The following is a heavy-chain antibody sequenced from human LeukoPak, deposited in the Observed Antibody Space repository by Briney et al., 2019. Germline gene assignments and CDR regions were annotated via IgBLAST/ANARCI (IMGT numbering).Heavy chain of an antibody. CDR2: ISPNSGGT. V-gene: IGHV1-2*02. J-gene: IGHJ5*02. CDR3: ARDYVGDNWFDP. D-gene: IGHD3-16*01. Sequence: ASVKVSCKASGYTFTDYYMHWVRQAPGQGLEWMGWISPNSGGTNYAQKFQGRVTMTRDTSISTAYMELSRLRSDHTAVYYCARDYVGDNWFDPWGQGTLVTVSS. CDR1: GYTFTDYY.